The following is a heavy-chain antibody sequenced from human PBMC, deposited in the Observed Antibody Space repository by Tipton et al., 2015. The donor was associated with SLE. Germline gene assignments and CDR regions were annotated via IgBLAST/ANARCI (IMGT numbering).Heavy chain of an antibody. CDR3: AKRGGSRYRTSV. CDR2: IYYRQNT. V-gene: IGHV4-39*01. D-gene: IGHD2-15*01. Sequence: TLSLTCTVSGGSIDGDNGHFWGWIRQPPGEGLEWIGNIYYRQNTYYNPSFKSRVTMSLDTSKSQIFLTLRDVTAADTAIYYCAKRGGSRYRTSVWGQGALVTVSS. CDR1: GGSIDGDNGHF. J-gene: IGHJ4*02.